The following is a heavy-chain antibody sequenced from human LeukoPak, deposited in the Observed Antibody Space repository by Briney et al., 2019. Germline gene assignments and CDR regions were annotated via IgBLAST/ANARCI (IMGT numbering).Heavy chain of an antibody. J-gene: IGHJ4*02. CDR3: ARKSAGYSSSWFDY. CDR2: ISESGGGT. CDR1: GFTFSSYA. Sequence: GGSLRLSCAASGFTFSSYAMSWVRQAPGKGLEWVSSISESGGGTYYADSVKGRFTISRDNAKNSLYLQMNSLRAEDTAVYYCARKSAGYSSSWFDYWGQGTLVTVSS. D-gene: IGHD6-13*01. V-gene: IGHV3-23*01.